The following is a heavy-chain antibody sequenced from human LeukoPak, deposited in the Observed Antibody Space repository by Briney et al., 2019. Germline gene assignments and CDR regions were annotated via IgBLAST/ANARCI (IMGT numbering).Heavy chain of an antibody. D-gene: IGHD6-19*01. Sequence: GGSLRLSCAASGFTFSSYWMSWVRQAPGKGLEWVAFIRYDGSNKYYADSVKGRFTISRDNSKNTLYLQMNSLRAEDTAVYYCAKDHVSGSGWYVYYYYYMDVWGKGTTVTVSS. CDR2: IRYDGSNK. CDR1: GFTFSSYW. CDR3: AKDHVSGSGWYVYYYYYMDV. V-gene: IGHV3-30*02. J-gene: IGHJ6*03.